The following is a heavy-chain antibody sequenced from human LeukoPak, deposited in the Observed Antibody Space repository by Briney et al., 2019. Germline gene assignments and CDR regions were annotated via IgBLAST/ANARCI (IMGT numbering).Heavy chain of an antibody. CDR2: ISSSSSTI. CDR3: ASLFRRYFDWLSP. J-gene: IGHJ5*02. D-gene: IGHD3-9*01. CDR1: GFTFSSYS. Sequence: GGSLRLSCAASGFTFSSYSMNWVRQAPGKGLEWVSYISSSSSTIYYADSVKGRFTISRDNAKNSLYLQMNSLRDEDTAVSYCASLFRRYFDWLSPWGQGTLVTVSS. V-gene: IGHV3-48*02.